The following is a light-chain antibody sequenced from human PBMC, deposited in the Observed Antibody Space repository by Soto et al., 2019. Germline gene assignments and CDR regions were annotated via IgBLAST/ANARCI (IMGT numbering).Light chain of an antibody. J-gene: IGKJ2*01. V-gene: IGKV3-20*01. CDR1: QSVNNN. Sequence: EIILTQSPASLSVSPGERATLSCRASQSVNNNLAWYQQKPGQAPRLLIYGASTRATGIPGRFRGSGSGTEFTLTISRLEPEDFAVYYCQQYGSSPAFGQGTKLEIK. CDR2: GAS. CDR3: QQYGSSPA.